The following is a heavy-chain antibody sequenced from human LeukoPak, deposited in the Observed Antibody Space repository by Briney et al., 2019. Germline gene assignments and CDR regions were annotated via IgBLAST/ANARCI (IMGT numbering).Heavy chain of an antibody. J-gene: IGHJ4*02. CDR3: ARGRVRITMVRGSSPFDY. D-gene: IGHD3-10*01. CDR2: INHSGST. CDR1: GGSSSSYY. Sequence: SETLSLTCTGSGGSSSSYYWSWIRQPPGKGLEWIGEINHSGSTNYNPSLKSRVTISVDTSKNQFSLKLSSVTAADTAVYYCARGRVRITMVRGSSPFDYWGQGTLVTVSS. V-gene: IGHV4-34*01.